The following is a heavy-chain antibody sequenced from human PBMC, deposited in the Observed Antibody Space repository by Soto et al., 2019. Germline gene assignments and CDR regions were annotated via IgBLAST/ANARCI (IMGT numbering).Heavy chain of an antibody. J-gene: IGHJ4*02. D-gene: IGHD3-22*01. CDR1: GYTFTSYV. CDR3: ARGDYHDTTDYYPLAY. Sequence: ASVKVSCKASGYTFTSYVIHWVRQAPGQRLEWMGWINAGNGNTKYSQKFQGRVTIARDTSASTAYMELSSLRSEDTAVYYCARGDYHDTTDYYPLAYWGQGALVTVSS. V-gene: IGHV1-3*01. CDR2: INAGNGNT.